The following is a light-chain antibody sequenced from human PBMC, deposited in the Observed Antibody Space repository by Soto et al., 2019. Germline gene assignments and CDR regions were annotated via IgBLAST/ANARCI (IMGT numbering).Light chain of an antibody. CDR2: DAS. CDR1: QSVRSN. CDR3: QQYDQWPIT. Sequence: EIEITQSPATLSVSVGERATVYCRARQSVRSNLAWYQQKPGQAPRLLIYDASTRATGIPARFSGSGSGTEFILTISSLQSEDFGVYYCQQYDQWPITFGQGTRLEI. J-gene: IGKJ5*01. V-gene: IGKV3D-15*01.